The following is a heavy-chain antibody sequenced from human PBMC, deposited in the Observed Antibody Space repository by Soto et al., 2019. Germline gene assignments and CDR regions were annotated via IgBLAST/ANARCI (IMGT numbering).Heavy chain of an antibody. CDR2: IYWDDAK. CDR1: GFLLTTNGAA. CDR3: AHRVLPTVVGVLTPTASYFDF. D-gene: IGHD3-3*01. Sequence: QTTLNESGPTQVKPRQTLTLTCTFSGFLLTTNGAAVGWIRQSQGKAPQWRALIYWDDAKPYSPSLKRRLTITKDPSKNLFVMTNADLDPADTAQYSCAHRVLPTVVGVLTPTASYFDFLGQGTPVAVSS. V-gene: IGHV2-5*02. J-gene: IGHJ4*02.